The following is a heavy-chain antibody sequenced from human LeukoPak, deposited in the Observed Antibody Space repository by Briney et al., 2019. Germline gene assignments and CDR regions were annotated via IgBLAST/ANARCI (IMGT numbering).Heavy chain of an antibody. CDR2: ISGSGGST. D-gene: IGHD2-2*01. CDR3: AKSLGWVVPAATFYYYGMDV. V-gene: IGHV3-23*01. Sequence: PGGSLRLSCAASGFTFSSYAMSWVRQAPGKGLEWVSAISGSGGSTYYADSVKGQFTISRDNSKNTLYLQMNSLRAEDTAVYYCAKSLGWVVPAATFYYYGMDVWGQGTTVTVSS. J-gene: IGHJ6*02. CDR1: GFTFSSYA.